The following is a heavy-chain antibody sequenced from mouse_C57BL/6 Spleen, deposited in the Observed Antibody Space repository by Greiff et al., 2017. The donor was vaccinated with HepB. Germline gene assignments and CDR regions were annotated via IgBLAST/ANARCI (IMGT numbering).Heavy chain of an antibody. CDR2: IDPENGDT. Sequence: EVQLVESGAELVRPGASVKLSCTASGFNIKDDYMHWVKQRPEQGLEWIGWIDPENGDTEYASKFQGKATITADTSSNTAYLQLSSLTSEDTAVYYCTTDDYDGPWFAYWGQGTLVTVSA. CDR3: TTDDYDGPWFAY. D-gene: IGHD2-4*01. V-gene: IGHV14-4*01. CDR1: GFNIKDDY. J-gene: IGHJ3*01.